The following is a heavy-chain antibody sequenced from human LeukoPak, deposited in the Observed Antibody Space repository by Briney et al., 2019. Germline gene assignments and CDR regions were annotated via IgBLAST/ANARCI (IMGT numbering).Heavy chain of an antibody. Sequence: GGSLRLSCATSGFTFSDHYMTWIRQAPGKGLETVSYIYNGGDTIYYADSVRGRFTISRDNAEASLYLQMNSLRVEDTAVYYCARDPGIAAAGTVGYFDSWGQGILVTVSS. D-gene: IGHD6-13*01. CDR1: GFTFSDHY. CDR3: ARDPGIAAAGTVGYFDS. J-gene: IGHJ4*02. V-gene: IGHV3-11*04. CDR2: IYNGGDTI.